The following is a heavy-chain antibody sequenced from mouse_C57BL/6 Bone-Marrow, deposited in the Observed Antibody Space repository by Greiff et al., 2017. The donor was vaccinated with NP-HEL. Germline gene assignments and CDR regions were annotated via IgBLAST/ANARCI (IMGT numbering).Heavy chain of an antibody. D-gene: IGHD1-1*01. CDR1: GYTFTSYW. CDR2: IHPNSGST. Sequence: QVQLQQPGAELVKPGASVKLSCKASGYTFTSYWMHWVKQRPGQGLEWIGMIHPNSGSTNYNEKFKGKATLTVDKSSSTAYMQLSSLTSEDSAVYYCSRDRYYGSSYPHYAMDYWGQGTSVTVSS. CDR3: SRDRYYGSSYPHYAMDY. V-gene: IGHV1-64*01. J-gene: IGHJ4*01.